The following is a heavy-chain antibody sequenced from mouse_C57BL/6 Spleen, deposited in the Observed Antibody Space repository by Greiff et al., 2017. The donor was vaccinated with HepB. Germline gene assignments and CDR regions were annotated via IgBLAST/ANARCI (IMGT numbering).Heavy chain of an antibody. CDR1: GYAFSSSW. CDR3: ARSPVVAHWYFDV. V-gene: IGHV1-82*01. Sequence: QVQLQQSGPELVKPGASVKISCKASGYAFSSSWMNWVKQRPGKGLEWIGRIYPGDGDTNYNGKFKGKATLTADKSSSTAYMQLSSLTSEDSAVYFCARSPVVAHWYFDVWGTGTTVTVSS. D-gene: IGHD1-1*01. CDR2: IYPGDGDT. J-gene: IGHJ1*03.